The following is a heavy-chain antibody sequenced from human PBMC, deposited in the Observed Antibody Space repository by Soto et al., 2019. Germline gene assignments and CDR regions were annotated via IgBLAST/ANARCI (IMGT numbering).Heavy chain of an antibody. CDR3: ARGDYYDSSGYFHWFDP. V-gene: IGHV3-33*01. CDR2: IWYDGSNK. J-gene: IGHJ5*02. D-gene: IGHD3-22*01. Sequence: QVQLVESGGGVVQPGRSLRLSCAASGFTFSSYGMHWVRQAPGKGLEWVAVIWYDGSNKYYADSVKGRFTISRDNSXNXQYLQMNSLRAEDTAVYYCARGDYYDSSGYFHWFDPWGQGTLVTVSS. CDR1: GFTFSSYG.